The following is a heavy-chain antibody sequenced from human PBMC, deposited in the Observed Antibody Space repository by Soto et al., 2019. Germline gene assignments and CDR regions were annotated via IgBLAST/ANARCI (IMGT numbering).Heavy chain of an antibody. CDR1: GGSISSYY. D-gene: IGHD3-16*02. V-gene: IGHV4-4*07. CDR3: ARVDDYVWGSYRYTRYYFDY. Sequence: SETLSLTCTVSGGSISSYYWSWIRQPAGKGLEWIGRTYTSGSTNYNPSLKSRVTMSVDTSKNQFSLKLSSVTAADTAVYYCARVDDYVWGSYRYTRYYFDYWGQGTLVTVSS. J-gene: IGHJ4*02. CDR2: TYTSGST.